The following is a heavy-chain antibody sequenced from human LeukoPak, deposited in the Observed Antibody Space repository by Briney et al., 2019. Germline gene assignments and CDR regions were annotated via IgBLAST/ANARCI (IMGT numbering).Heavy chain of an antibody. D-gene: IGHD3-10*01. J-gene: IGHJ4*02. V-gene: IGHV1-69*11. CDR1: GGTFSSYA. Sequence: SVKVSCKASGGTFSSYAISWVRQAPGQGLEWMGRIIPVLRTPNYAQNFQGRVTITTDESTSTAYMELSSLRSEDTAVYYCARDAGLYGSVPQRNWGQGTLVTVSS. CDR3: ARDAGLYGSVPQRN. CDR2: IIPVLRTP.